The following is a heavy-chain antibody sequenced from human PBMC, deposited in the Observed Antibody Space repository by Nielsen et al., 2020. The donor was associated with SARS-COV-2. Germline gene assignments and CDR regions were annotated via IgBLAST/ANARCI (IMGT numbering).Heavy chain of an antibody. V-gene: IGHV2-5*01. CDR3: AHSVRDYVGGSWRPKAFTY. J-gene: IGHJ1*01. CDR2: IYWNDDK. CDR1: GFSLRTSAVA. D-gene: IGHD3-16*01. Sequence: SGPTLVKPTQTLTLTCSFSGFSLRTSAVAVSWIRQSPGRAPEWLALIYWNDDKTYSPSLQDRLTISMDTSRDQVVLRMTNVDPVDTATYYCAHSVRDYVGGSWRPKAFTYWGQGTLVTVSS.